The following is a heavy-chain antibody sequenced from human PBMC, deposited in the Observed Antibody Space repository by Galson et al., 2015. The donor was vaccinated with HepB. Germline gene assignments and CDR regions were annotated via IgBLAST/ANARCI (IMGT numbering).Heavy chain of an antibody. Sequence: QSGAEVKNPGGSLKTSCKASGYRFNTYWIGWVRQMPGKGLEWMGIIYPDDSDTKYSPSFQGQVTISVDKSISTAYLQWSSLQASDTAMYYCSRLLYGSGRHLHMDVWGQGTTVIVSS. J-gene: IGHJ6*02. CDR1: GYRFNTYW. CDR2: IYPDDSDT. D-gene: IGHD3-10*01. CDR3: SRLLYGSGRHLHMDV. V-gene: IGHV5-51*01.